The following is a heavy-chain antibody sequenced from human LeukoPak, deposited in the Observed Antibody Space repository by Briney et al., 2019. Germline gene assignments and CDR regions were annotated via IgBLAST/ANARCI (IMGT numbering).Heavy chain of an antibody. D-gene: IGHD6-19*01. Sequence: GGSLRLSCAASGFTFSSYWMHWVRQAPGTGLVWISRIKSDGSTTSYADSVKGRFTISRDNAKNTLYLQMNSLRAEDTAVYYCARVLSGSGWYETPFDYWGQGTLVTVSS. V-gene: IGHV3-74*01. CDR2: IKSDGSTT. CDR1: GFTFSSYW. CDR3: ARVLSGSGWYETPFDY. J-gene: IGHJ4*02.